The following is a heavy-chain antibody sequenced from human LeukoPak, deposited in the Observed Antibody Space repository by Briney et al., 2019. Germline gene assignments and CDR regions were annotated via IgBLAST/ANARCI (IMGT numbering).Heavy chain of an antibody. CDR3: ARVGAVAV. D-gene: IGHD6-19*01. Sequence: PSETLSLTCTVSGYSISSGYYWGWIRQPPGKGLEWIGSIYHSGSTYYNPSLKSRVTISVDTSKNQFSLKLSSVTAADTAVYYCARVGAVAVWGQGTLVTVSS. CDR1: GYSISSGYY. J-gene: IGHJ4*02. CDR2: IYHSGST. V-gene: IGHV4-38-2*02.